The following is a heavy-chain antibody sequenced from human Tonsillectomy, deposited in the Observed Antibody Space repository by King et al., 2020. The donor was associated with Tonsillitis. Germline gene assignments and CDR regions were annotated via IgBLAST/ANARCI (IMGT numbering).Heavy chain of an antibody. CDR3: TSVTWNGRFDY. J-gene: IGHJ4*02. CDR1: GFTFSDAW. Sequence: VQLVESGGGLVEPGGSLRLSCAVSGFTFSDAWMSWVRQAPGKGLEWVGRIKSKSGGGTADYAAPVRGTFTISRDDSKNTLYLQMNGLKTEDTAVYYCTSVTWNGRFDYWGQGAEVTVSP. D-gene: IGHD3-3*01. V-gene: IGHV3-15*01. CDR2: IKSKSGGGTA.